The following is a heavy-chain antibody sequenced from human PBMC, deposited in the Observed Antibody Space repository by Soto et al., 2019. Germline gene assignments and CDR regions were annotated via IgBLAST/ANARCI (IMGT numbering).Heavy chain of an antibody. J-gene: IGHJ6*02. Sequence: QVQLVQSGAEVKKAGSSVKVSCKVSGGTFSSYFINWVRQAPGQGLEWVGGIIPVFGSASFAEKFQGRVTITADESTSTAYMELSRLRSDDTAVYYCARETPSAAAAYFCYGLDVWGQGTTVTVPS. V-gene: IGHV1-69*01. CDR2: IIPVFGSA. CDR3: ARETPSAAAAYFCYGLDV. CDR1: GGTFSSYF. D-gene: IGHD6-13*01.